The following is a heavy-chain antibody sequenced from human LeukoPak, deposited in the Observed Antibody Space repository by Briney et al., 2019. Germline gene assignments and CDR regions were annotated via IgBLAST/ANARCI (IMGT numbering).Heavy chain of an antibody. CDR3: ARESSTSFPW. CDR1: GNTLTNYA. Sequence: GASVKVSCKASGNTLTNYAMNWVRQAPGQGLEWMGWITTSTGNPTYAQGFTGRFVFSLDTSVSTAYLQISSLKPEDTAVYYCARESSTSFPWWGQGTLVTVSS. CDR2: ITTSTGNP. D-gene: IGHD2/OR15-2a*01. V-gene: IGHV7-4-1*02. J-gene: IGHJ4*02.